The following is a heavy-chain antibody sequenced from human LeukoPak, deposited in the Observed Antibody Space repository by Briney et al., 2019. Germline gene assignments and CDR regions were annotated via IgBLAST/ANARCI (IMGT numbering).Heavy chain of an antibody. CDR1: GGSISSGGYS. Sequence: SETLSLTCAVSGGSISSGGYSWSWIRQPPGKGLEWIGYIYHSGSTYYNPSLKSRVTISVDRSKNQFSLKLSSVTAADTAVYYCAKDRDILTGYYLYWGQGTLVTVSS. CDR2: IYHSGST. CDR3: AKDRDILTGYYLY. V-gene: IGHV4-30-2*01. J-gene: IGHJ4*02. D-gene: IGHD3-9*01.